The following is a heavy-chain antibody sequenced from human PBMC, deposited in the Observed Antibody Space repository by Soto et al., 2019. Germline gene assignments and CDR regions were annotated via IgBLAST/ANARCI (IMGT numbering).Heavy chain of an antibody. CDR3: AKDGSVRAPGSSTPRVNWFDP. V-gene: IGHV3-23*01. J-gene: IGHJ5*02. CDR2: ISGSGGST. Sequence: GGSLRLSCAASGFTFSSYAMSWVRQAPGKGLEWVSAISGSGGSTYYADSVKGRFTISRDNSKNTLYLQMNSLRAEDTAVYYCAKDGSVRAPGSSTPRVNWFDPWGQGTLVTVSS. D-gene: IGHD1-26*01. CDR1: GFTFSSYA.